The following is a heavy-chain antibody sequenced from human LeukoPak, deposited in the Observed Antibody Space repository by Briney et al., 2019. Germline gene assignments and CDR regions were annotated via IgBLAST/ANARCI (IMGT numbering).Heavy chain of an antibody. CDR3: AKWGDYDVLTGYYDSDY. D-gene: IGHD3-9*01. V-gene: IGHV3-23*05. J-gene: IGHJ4*02. CDR2: VSGRVTST. CDR1: GFTFSNYA. Sequence: GGSLRLSCAASGFTFSNYAMSWVRQAPGKGLEWVSAVSGRVTSTYYTDSVKGRFTISRDNSKNTLYLQMNSLSAEDTAIYYCAKWGDYDVLTGYYDSDYWGQGTLVTVSS.